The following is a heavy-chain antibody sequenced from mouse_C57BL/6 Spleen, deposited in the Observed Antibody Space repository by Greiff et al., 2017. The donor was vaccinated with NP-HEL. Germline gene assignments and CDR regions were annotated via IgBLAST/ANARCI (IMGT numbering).Heavy chain of an antibody. CDR1: GYTFTSYW. CDR2: IYPSDSET. Sequence: VQLQQPGAELVRPGSSVKLSCKASGYTFTSYWLDWVKQRPGQGLEWIGDIYPSDSETHYNQKFKDKATLTVDKSSSTAYMQLSSLTSEDSAVYYCARGGTTMVTSYWYFDVWGTGTTVTGSS. V-gene: IGHV1-61*01. J-gene: IGHJ1*03. D-gene: IGHD2-2*01. CDR3: ARGGTTMVTSYWYFDV.